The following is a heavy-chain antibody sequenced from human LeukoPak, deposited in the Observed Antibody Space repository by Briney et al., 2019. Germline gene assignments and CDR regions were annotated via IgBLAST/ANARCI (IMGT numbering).Heavy chain of an antibody. CDR2: ISSNGSTI. J-gene: IGHJ4*02. V-gene: IGHV3-11*01. CDR1: GFTFSDYS. D-gene: IGHD3-22*01. Sequence: GGSLRLSCAASGFTFSDYSMSWIRQAPGKGLEWVSYISSNGSTIYYADSVKGRFTVSRDNAKNSLYLQMNSLRAEDTAVYYCAREGYDYYDSSGYYWGQGALVTVSS. CDR3: AREGYDYYDSSGYY.